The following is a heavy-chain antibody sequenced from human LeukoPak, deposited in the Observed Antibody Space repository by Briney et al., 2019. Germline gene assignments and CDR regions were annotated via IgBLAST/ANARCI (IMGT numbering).Heavy chain of an antibody. J-gene: IGHJ4*02. CDR3: AKRGVVIRVILVGFHKETYYFDS. CDR2: ISGSGGRT. D-gene: IGHD3-22*01. V-gene: IGHV3-23*01. Sequence: GGSLRLSCAVSGITLSNYGTSWVRQAPGKGLEWVAGISGSGGRTNYAASVKGRFTISRDNPKNTLYLQINSLGPEDTAVYFCAKRGVVIRVILVGFHKETYYFDSWGQGALVTVSS. CDR1: GITLSNYG.